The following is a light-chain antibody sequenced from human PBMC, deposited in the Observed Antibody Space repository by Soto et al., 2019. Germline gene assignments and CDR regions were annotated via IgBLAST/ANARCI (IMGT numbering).Light chain of an antibody. J-gene: IGLJ1*01. CDR2: EVS. CDR1: SSDVGSYNY. V-gene: IGLV2-14*01. CDR3: SSYTTRTTLYV. Sequence: QSFLTQPASVSGSPGQSITSSCTGTSSDVGSYNYVSWYQLHPGKAPKLMIYEVSNRPSGVSNRFSGSKSGDTASLTISGLQAEDEADYYCSSYTTRTTLYVSGTGTKVTVL.